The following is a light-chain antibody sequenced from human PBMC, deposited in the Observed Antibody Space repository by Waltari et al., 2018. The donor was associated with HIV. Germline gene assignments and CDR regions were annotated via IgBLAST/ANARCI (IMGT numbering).Light chain of an antibody. V-gene: IGKV4-1*01. Sequence: DIVMTQSPDSLAVSLGARATVTCTSSRTVLYNRNHLAWYQQKPGQPPKVLIYWASTRAIGVPDRFSGSGSGTDFSLTISRVQADDVAIYYCQQYYSAPLNFGGGTKVEIK. CDR1: RTVLYNRNH. CDR3: QQYYSAPLN. J-gene: IGKJ4*01. CDR2: WAS.